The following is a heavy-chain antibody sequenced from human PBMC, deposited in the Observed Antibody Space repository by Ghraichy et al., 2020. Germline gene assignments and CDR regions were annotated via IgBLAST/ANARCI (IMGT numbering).Heavy chain of an antibody. CDR1: NGSISSYL. Sequence: SETLSLTCTVSNGSISSYLWTWIRQSPGKGLEWIGYVYYGGSTKYNPSLESRVTLSVDTSKNQVSLKLRSVTAADTAVYYCARPLTWGTDEAFDIWGQGSMVTVSS. J-gene: IGHJ3*02. D-gene: IGHD7-27*01. CDR2: VYYGGST. CDR3: ARPLTWGTDEAFDI. V-gene: IGHV4-59*08.